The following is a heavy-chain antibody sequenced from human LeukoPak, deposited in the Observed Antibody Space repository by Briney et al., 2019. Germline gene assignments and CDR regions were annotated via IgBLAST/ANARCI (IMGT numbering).Heavy chain of an antibody. J-gene: IGHJ3*02. CDR2: IHTSGST. Sequence: SETLSLTCTVSGGSISSGSYYWSWIRQPAGKGLEWIGRIHTSGSTNYSPSLKTRVTISIDTFKNQFSLKLSSVTAAETAVYYCARDFTYDYDTSGNDAFDIWGQGTMVTDSS. V-gene: IGHV4-61*02. D-gene: IGHD3-22*01. CDR1: GGSISSGSYY. CDR3: ARDFTYDYDTSGNDAFDI.